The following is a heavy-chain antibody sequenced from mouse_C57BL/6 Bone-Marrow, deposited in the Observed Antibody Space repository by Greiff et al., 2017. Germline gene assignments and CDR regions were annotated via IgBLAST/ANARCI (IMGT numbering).Heavy chain of an antibody. J-gene: IGHJ1*03. CDR2: INPYNGGT. CDR3: ARWDYYGSFYWYFDV. D-gene: IGHD1-1*01. CDR1: GYTFTDYY. V-gene: IGHV1-19*01. Sequence: VQLQQSGPVLVKPGASVKMSCKASGYTFTDYYMNWVKQSHGKNLEWIGVINPYNGGTSYNQKFKGKATLTVDKSSSPAYMELNSLTSEDSAVYYCARWDYYGSFYWYFDVWGTGTTVTVSS.